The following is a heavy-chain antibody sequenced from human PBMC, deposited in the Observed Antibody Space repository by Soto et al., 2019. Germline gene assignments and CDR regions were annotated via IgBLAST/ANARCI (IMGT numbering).Heavy chain of an antibody. CDR3: ARGSVDYDPYFDS. CDR1: GASIRSHF. D-gene: IGHD4-17*01. Sequence: QVQLQESGPGLVKPSETLSLTCTVSGASIRSHFWRWIRQPPGKALEWIGYIYSSGSTNDNPSLRGRVTISVDTSKNQFSLQLTSVTAADSAVYYCARGSVDYDPYFDSWGQGTLVTVSS. J-gene: IGHJ4*02. CDR2: IYSSGST. V-gene: IGHV4-59*11.